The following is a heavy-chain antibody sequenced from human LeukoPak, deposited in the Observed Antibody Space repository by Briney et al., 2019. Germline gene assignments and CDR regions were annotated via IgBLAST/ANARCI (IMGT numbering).Heavy chain of an antibody. CDR3: AKAETGRFDY. J-gene: IGHJ4*02. Sequence: GGSLRLSCAASGFTFDDYAMHWVRQGPGKGLEWVSGISWNSGSIGYADSVKGRFTISRDNAKNTLYLQMNSLRAEDTAVYYCAKAETGRFDYWGQGTLVTVSS. CDR2: ISWNSGSI. CDR1: GFTFDDYA. V-gene: IGHV3-9*01.